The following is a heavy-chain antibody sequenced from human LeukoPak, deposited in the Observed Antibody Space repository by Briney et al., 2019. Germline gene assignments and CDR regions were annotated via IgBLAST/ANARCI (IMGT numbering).Heavy chain of an antibody. CDR3: AKDPHRYYYGSGSAFRH. D-gene: IGHD3-10*01. CDR1: GFTFSSYG. Sequence: QPGRSLRLSCAASGFTFSSYGMHWVRQAPGKGLEGVAVISYDGSNKYYADTVKGRFTISRDNSKNTLYLHMNSLRAEDTAVYYCAKDPHRYYYGSGSAFRHWGQGTLVTVSS. J-gene: IGHJ1*01. V-gene: IGHV3-30*18. CDR2: ISYDGSNK.